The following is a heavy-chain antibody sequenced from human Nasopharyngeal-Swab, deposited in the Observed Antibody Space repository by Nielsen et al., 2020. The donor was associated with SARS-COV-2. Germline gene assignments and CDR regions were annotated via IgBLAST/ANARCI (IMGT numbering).Heavy chain of an antibody. V-gene: IGHV4-34*01. CDR3: ARWGSSSSWYYFDY. J-gene: IGHJ4*02. D-gene: IGHD6-13*01. Sequence: SETLSLTCAVYGGSFSGYYWSWIRQPPGKGLEWIGEINHSGSTNYNPSLKSRVTISVDTSKNQFSLKLSSVTAADTAVYYCARWGSSSSWYYFDYWGQGTLVTVSS. CDR1: GGSFSGYY. CDR2: INHSGST.